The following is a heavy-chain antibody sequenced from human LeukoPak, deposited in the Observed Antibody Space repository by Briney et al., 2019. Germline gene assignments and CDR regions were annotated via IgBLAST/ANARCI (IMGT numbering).Heavy chain of an antibody. CDR2: IKRKTDGGTT. CDR1: EFTFSNAW. J-gene: IGHJ4*02. D-gene: IGHD3-16*02. V-gene: IGHV3-15*01. Sequence: GGSLRLSCAASEFTFSNAWMSWVRQAPGKGLEWVGHIKRKTDGGTTDYAAPVKGRFTISRDDSKNTLHLQMSSLKTDDTAIYYCTTVVRRYVWGGYRYFDYWGQGTLVTVSS. CDR3: TTVVRRYVWGGYRYFDY.